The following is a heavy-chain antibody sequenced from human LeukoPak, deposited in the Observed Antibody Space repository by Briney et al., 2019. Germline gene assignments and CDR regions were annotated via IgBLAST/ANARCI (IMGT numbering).Heavy chain of an antibody. D-gene: IGHD1-26*01. V-gene: IGHV3-74*01. CDR1: GFSFSSYW. CDR3: ARRSSGSPPYYFDS. Sequence: GGSLRLSCAASGFSFSSYWMHWVRQAPGKGLVWVARINSDGSTTNYADYVKGRFTISRDNAKNTLYLQMNSLRAEDTAVHYCARRSSGSPPYYFDSWGQGTLVTVSS. CDR2: INSDGSTT. J-gene: IGHJ4*02.